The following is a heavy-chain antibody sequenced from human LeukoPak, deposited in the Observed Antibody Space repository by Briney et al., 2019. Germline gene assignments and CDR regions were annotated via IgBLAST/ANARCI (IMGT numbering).Heavy chain of an antibody. CDR3: ARGPDHCVTSHLGRYYYMDV. Sequence: PGGSLRSSCAASGFPFNTYAMHWVRQAPGKGLEWVAVISHDGTKQYYADSVKGRFTISRDNSKNTLYLQMNSLRGEDRAVYYCARGPDHCVTSHLGRYYYMDVWGKGTTVTVSS. CDR2: ISHDGTKQ. D-gene: IGHD1-26*01. V-gene: IGHV3-30-3*01. J-gene: IGHJ6*03. CDR1: GFPFNTYA.